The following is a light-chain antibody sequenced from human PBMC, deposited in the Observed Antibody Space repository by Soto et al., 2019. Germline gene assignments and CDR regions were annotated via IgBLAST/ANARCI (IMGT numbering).Light chain of an antibody. J-gene: IGKJ2*01. Sequence: DIQMTQSPSSVSASVGDRVTITCRASQGISNWLAWYQQKPGKAPKLLIYAAFRLQSGVTSRFSGRGSGTDFTLTINSLQPVDFATYSCLQAHSLPYTFDQGTKLEIK. CDR3: LQAHSLPYT. CDR2: AAF. CDR1: QGISNW. V-gene: IGKV1D-12*01.